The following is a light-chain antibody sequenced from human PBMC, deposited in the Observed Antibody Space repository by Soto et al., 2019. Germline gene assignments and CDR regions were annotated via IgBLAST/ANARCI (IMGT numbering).Light chain of an antibody. J-gene: IGKJ5*01. CDR1: QSVSSY. CDR2: DAS. V-gene: IGKV3-11*01. CDR3: QQRSNSLT. Sequence: EIVLTQSPATLSLSPGERATLSCRASQSVSSYLAWYQQKPGQAPRLLIYDASNRATGIPARFSGSGSGTDFTLTITSLEPEHFAVYYCQQRSNSLTFGQGTRLEIK.